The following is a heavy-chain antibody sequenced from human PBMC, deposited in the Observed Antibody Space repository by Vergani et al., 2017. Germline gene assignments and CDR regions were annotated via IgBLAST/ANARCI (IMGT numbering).Heavy chain of an antibody. D-gene: IGHD1-26*01. CDR1: GGSISSHY. J-gene: IGHJ6*03. Sequence: QVQLQESGPGLVKPSETLSLTCTVSGGSISSHYWSWIRQPPGKGLEWIGYIYYSGSTNYNPSLKSRVTISVDTSKNQFSLKLSSVTAADTAVYYCARAASLGGYYYYYMDVWGKGTTVTVSS. V-gene: IGHV4-59*11. CDR2: IYYSGST. CDR3: ARAASLGGYYYYYMDV.